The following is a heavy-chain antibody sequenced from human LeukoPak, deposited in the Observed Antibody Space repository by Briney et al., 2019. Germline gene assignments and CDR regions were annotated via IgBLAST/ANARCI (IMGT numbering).Heavy chain of an antibody. Sequence: GALRLSCAASGFTFSTYGMHWVRRAPGKGLEWVAVISYDGSNKYSADSVKGRFTISRDNSKNTLYLQMNSLRAEDTAVYYCAKDRGRKGLDYWGQGTLVTVSS. CDR2: ISYDGSNK. CDR1: GFTFSTYG. CDR3: AKDRGRKGLDY. V-gene: IGHV3-30*18. J-gene: IGHJ4*02.